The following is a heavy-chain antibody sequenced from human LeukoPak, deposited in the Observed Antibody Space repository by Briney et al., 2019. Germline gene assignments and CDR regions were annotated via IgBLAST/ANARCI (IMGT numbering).Heavy chain of an antibody. Sequence: ASVKVSCKASGYTFTSYAMHWVRQAPGQRLEWMGWINAGNGNTKYSQKFQGRVTITRDTSASTAYMELSSLRSEDTAVYYCAREQRTAVAGTLGYWGQGTLVTVSS. V-gene: IGHV1-3*01. D-gene: IGHD6-19*01. CDR3: AREQRTAVAGTLGY. CDR1: GYTFTSYA. CDR2: INAGNGNT. J-gene: IGHJ4*02.